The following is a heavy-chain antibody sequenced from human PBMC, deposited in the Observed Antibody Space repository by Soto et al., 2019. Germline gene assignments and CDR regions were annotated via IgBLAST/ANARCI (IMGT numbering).Heavy chain of an antibody. CDR3: VRGLRYSGMDV. D-gene: IGHD2-15*01. J-gene: IGHJ6*02. Sequence: PSETLSLTCAVSVGSFSAYYWTWIRQPPGRGLEWIGEIDHSGSTNYNPSLEGRVTMSIDTAKNRFSLNVTSVTAADTAVYYCVRGLRYSGMDVWGQGTTVTVSS. V-gene: IGHV4-34*01. CDR1: VGSFSAYY. CDR2: IDHSGST.